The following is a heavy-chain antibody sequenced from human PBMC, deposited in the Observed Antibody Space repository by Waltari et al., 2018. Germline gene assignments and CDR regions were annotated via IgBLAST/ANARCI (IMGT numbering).Heavy chain of an antibody. V-gene: IGHV4-4*07. D-gene: IGHD3-16*02. CDR2: IASTGPP. CDR1: GVSVSGYY. CDR3: ARDAIMATFGGGVVKTSLFDH. J-gene: IGHJ4*02. Sequence: QIQLQESGPGLVKASETLSLTCTVSGVSVSGYYWSWLRQPAGKGLEWMGSIASTGPPGANPSLRSRVVMSTDTSKNQLSLRLTSVTAADTATYYCARDAIMATFGGGVVKTSLFDHWGQGSLVYVSS.